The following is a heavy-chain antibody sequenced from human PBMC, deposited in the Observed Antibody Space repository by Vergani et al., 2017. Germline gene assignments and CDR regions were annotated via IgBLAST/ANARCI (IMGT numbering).Heavy chain of an antibody. D-gene: IGHD2-15*01. CDR2: INSNSGNP. Sequence: QVQLVQSGSEVKKPGASVKVSCRASGYTFTNYALNWVRQAPGQGLEWMGWINSNSGNPTYAQGFKGRFVFSLDSSVSTSYLQINSLQPEDTAVYYCVRALSGCCTGGGCYSGWFDPWGQGTLVTVSS. V-gene: IGHV7-4-1*02. CDR1: GYTFTNYA. J-gene: IGHJ5*02. CDR3: VRALSGCCTGGGCYSGWFDP.